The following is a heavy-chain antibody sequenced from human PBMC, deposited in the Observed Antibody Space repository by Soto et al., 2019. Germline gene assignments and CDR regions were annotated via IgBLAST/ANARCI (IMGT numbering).Heavy chain of an antibody. D-gene: IGHD3-10*01. Sequence: SETLSLTCTVSGGSISSSSYYWGWIRQPPGKGLEWIGSIYYSGSTYYNPSLKSRVTISVDTSKNQFSLKLSSVTAADTAVYYCARTARFGNLPPANWFDPWGQGTLVTVSS. CDR1: GGSISSSSYY. CDR2: IYYSGST. CDR3: ARTARFGNLPPANWFDP. J-gene: IGHJ5*02. V-gene: IGHV4-39*01.